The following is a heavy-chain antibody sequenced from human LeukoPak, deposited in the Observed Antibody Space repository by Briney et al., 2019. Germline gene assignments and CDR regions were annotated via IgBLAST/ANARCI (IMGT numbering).Heavy chain of an antibody. D-gene: IGHD3-22*01. CDR3: ARDYYDSSGYCVKDY. Sequence: QPGRSLRLSCAASGFTLSSYAVHWVRQAPGKGLEWVAVISYDGSNKYYADSVKGRFTISRDNSKNTLYLQMNSLRAEDTAVYYCARDYYDSSGYCVKDYWGQGTLVTVSS. CDR2: ISYDGSNK. J-gene: IGHJ4*02. V-gene: IGHV3-30-3*01. CDR1: GFTLSSYA.